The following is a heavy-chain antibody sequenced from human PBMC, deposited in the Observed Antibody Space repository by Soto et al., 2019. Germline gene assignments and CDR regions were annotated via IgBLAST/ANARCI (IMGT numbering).Heavy chain of an antibody. V-gene: IGHV4-38-2*01. D-gene: IGHD6-19*01. Sequence: PSETLSLTCAVSGYSISSGYYWGWIRQPPGKGLEWIGSIYHSGSTYYNPSLKGRVNISVDTCKNQFSLKLSSVTAADTAVYYCARSRVYSSAYFDYGGQGTLVTVSS. J-gene: IGHJ4*02. CDR3: ARSRVYSSAYFDY. CDR2: IYHSGST. CDR1: GYSISSGYY.